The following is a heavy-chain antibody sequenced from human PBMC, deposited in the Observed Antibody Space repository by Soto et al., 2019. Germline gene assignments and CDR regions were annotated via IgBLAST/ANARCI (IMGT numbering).Heavy chain of an antibody. CDR2: IIPIFGTA. J-gene: IGHJ5*02. V-gene: IGHV1-69*12. CDR3: ASARGVAYRPYNWFDP. D-gene: IGHD3-10*01. CDR1: GGTFSSYA. Sequence: QVQLVQSGAEVKKPGSSVKVSCKASGGTFSSYAISWVRQAPGQGLEWMGGIIPIFGTANYAQKFQGRVTMTADESTGTAYMELSSLRSEDTAVYYCASARGVAYRPYNWFDPWGQGTLVTVSS.